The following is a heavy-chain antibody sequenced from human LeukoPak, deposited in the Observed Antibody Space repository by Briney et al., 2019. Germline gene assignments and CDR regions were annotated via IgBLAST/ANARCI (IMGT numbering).Heavy chain of an antibody. V-gene: IGHV3-30*03. CDR1: GFIFSSYG. CDR2: ISSDGRNK. D-gene: IGHD4-17*01. J-gene: IGHJ5*02. CDR3: ARDPDYGDRRYNWFDP. Sequence: PGRSLRLSCAASGFIFSSYGMHWVRQAPGKGLEWVAVISSDGRNKYYADSVKGRFTISRDNSKNTFYLQMNSLRGGDTAVYYCARDPDYGDRRYNWFDPWGQGTLVTVSS.